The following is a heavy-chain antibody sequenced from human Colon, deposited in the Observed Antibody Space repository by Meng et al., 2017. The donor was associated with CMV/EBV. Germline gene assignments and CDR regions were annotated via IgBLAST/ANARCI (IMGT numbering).Heavy chain of an antibody. CDR3: ARDLTHYDSFDY. V-gene: IGHV3-21*01. CDR2: ISSSSSYI. Sequence: GESLKISCAASGFTFSSYSMNWVRQAPGKGLEWVSSISSSSSYIYYADSVKGRFTISRDNAKNSLYLQMNSLRAEDTAVYYCARDLTHYDSFDYWGQGILVTVSS. CDR1: GFTFSSYS. J-gene: IGHJ4*02. D-gene: IGHD3-3*01.